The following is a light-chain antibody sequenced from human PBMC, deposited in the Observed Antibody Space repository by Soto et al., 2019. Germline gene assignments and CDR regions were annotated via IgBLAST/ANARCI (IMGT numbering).Light chain of an antibody. CDR2: GTS. CDR3: QQYGRSPFT. J-gene: IGKJ3*01. V-gene: IGKV3-20*01. Sequence: EIVLTQSPGTLSLSPGERATLSCRASQYVSTTFFAWYQQKPGQAPRLLIYGTSNRATGIPDRFSGSGSGTDFTLTISRPEPEDFAVYYCQQYGRSPFTFGPGTKVDIK. CDR1: QYVSTTF.